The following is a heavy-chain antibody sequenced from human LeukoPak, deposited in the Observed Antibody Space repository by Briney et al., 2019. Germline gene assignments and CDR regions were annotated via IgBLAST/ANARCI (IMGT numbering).Heavy chain of an antibody. Sequence: ASVKVSCKASGYTFTSYGISWVRQAPGQGLEWMGWISAYNGSTNYAQKLQGRVTMTTDTSTSTAYMELRSLRSDDTAVYYCARARSITRPFDYWGQGTLVTVSS. CDR3: ARARSITRPFDY. J-gene: IGHJ4*02. V-gene: IGHV1-18*01. CDR1: GYTFTSYG. CDR2: ISAYNGST.